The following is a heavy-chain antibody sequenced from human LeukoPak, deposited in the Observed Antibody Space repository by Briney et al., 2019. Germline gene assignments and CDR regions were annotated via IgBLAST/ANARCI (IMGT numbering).Heavy chain of an antibody. D-gene: IGHD6-13*01. Sequence: SETLSLTCTVSDGALTGYYWGWIRQPPGKGLEWIGHIYYSGSTNYNPSLKSRVTISVDTSKNHFSLKLNSVTAADTAVYYCARGYSTSWTYYFDYWGQGALVTVSS. V-gene: IGHV4-59*12. CDR1: DGALTGYY. J-gene: IGHJ4*02. CDR3: ARGYSTSWTYYFDY. CDR2: IYYSGST.